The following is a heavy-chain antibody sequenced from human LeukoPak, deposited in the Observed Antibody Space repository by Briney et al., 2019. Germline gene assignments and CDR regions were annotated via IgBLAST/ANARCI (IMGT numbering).Heavy chain of an antibody. CDR2: INPSGGST. CDR1: GYTFTTHD. CDR3: ARQVVTAIYYFDY. D-gene: IGHD2-21*02. Sequence: ASVKVSCKASGYTFTTHDINWVRQAPGQGLEWMGIINPSGGSTSYAQKFQGRVTMTRDTSTSTVYMELSSLRSEDTAVYYCARQVVTAIYYFDYWGQGTLVTVSS. V-gene: IGHV1-46*01. J-gene: IGHJ4*02.